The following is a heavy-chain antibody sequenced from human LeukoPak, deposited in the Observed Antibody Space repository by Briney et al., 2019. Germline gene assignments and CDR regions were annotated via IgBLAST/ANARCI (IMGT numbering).Heavy chain of an antibody. V-gene: IGHV4-34*01. CDR1: GGSFSGYY. Sequence: KPSETLSLTCAVYGGSFSGYYWSWIRQPPGKGLEWIGEINHSGSTNYNPSLKSRVTISVDTSKNQFSLKLSSVTAADTAVYYCARGGYGSGSLGWFDPWGQGTLVTVSS. J-gene: IGHJ5*02. CDR2: INHSGST. D-gene: IGHD3-10*01. CDR3: ARGGYGSGSLGWFDP.